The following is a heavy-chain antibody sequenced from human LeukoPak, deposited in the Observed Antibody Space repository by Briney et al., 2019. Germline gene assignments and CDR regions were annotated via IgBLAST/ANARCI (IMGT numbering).Heavy chain of an antibody. CDR1: GYTFTSYY. CDR2: INPSGGST. D-gene: IGHD6-13*01. Sequence: ASVKVSCKASGYTFTSYYMHWVRHAPGEGLEWRGIINPSGGSTSYAQKFQGRVTMTTDTSTSTVYMERSSLRSEDTAVYYCARDSGSSSWYAVDYWGQGALVTASS. V-gene: IGHV1-46*01. CDR3: ARDSGSSSWYAVDY. J-gene: IGHJ4*02.